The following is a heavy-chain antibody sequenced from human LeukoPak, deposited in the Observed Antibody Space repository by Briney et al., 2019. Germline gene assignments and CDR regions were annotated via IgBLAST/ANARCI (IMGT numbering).Heavy chain of an antibody. CDR2: IYHNGTP. V-gene: IGHV4-4*02. Sequence: PSGTLSLTRAVSVGSINSGNWWSWVRQSPGKGLEWIGEIYHNGTPNYNPSLKSRVTISADTFKNHFSLKMTSVTAADTAVYYCATAPILRGEGGEHYKYGMDVWGQGTTVIVPS. J-gene: IGHJ6*02. CDR3: ATAPILRGEGGEHYKYGMDV. D-gene: IGHD2-2*02. CDR1: VGSINSGNW.